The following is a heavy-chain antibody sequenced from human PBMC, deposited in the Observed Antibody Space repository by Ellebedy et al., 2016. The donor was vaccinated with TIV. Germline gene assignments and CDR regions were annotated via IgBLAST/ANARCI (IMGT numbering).Heavy chain of an antibody. D-gene: IGHD3-16*01. J-gene: IGHJ6*02. CDR3: VKGAYPVPTVMAV. Sequence: PGGSLRLSCVTSGFSTSGMHWVRQAPGKGLEWVAFIRSDGSNKYYADSVEGRFTIPRDNSGNTLDLQMTRLGAEDTARYYCVKGAYPVPTVMAVWGQGTVVIVSS. CDR1: GFSTSG. CDR2: IRSDGSNK. V-gene: IGHV3-30*02.